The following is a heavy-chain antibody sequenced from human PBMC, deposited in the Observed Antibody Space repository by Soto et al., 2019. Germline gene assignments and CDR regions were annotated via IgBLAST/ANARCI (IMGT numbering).Heavy chain of an antibody. Sequence: GSLRLSCAASGFTFSSYWMSWVRQAPGKGLEWVANIKQDGSEKYYVDSVKGRFTISRDNAKNSLYLQMNSLRAEDTAVYYCARHSSSWYFSYDYWGQGTLVTVSS. J-gene: IGHJ4*02. CDR3: ARHSSSWYFSYDY. D-gene: IGHD6-13*01. CDR1: GFTFSSYW. CDR2: IKQDGSEK. V-gene: IGHV3-7*03.